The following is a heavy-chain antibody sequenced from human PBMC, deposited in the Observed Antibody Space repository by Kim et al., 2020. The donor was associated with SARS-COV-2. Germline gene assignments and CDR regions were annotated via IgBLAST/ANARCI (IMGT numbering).Heavy chain of an antibody. CDR3: ARDRAGGYCSGGSCYTYYYYGMDV. Sequence: SETLSLTCTVSGGSISSYYWSWIRQPPGKGLEWIGYIYYSGSTNYNPSLKSRVTISVDTSKNQFSLKLSSVTAADTAVYYCARDRAGGYCSGGSCYTYYYYGMDVWGQGTTVTVSS. CDR1: GGSISSYY. D-gene: IGHD2-15*01. J-gene: IGHJ6*02. CDR2: IYYSGST. V-gene: IGHV4-59*13.